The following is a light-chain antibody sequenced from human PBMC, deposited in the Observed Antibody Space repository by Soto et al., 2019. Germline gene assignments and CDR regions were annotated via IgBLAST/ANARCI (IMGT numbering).Light chain of an antibody. CDR2: DAS. V-gene: IGKV3-11*01. J-gene: IGKJ5*01. CDR1: QSFSNNY. CDR3: QQSSNWPPKIT. Sequence: EIVLTQSPATLSLSPGDRYTLSCRASQSFSNNYLAWYQQKPGQAPSLLIYDASNRATGIPARSSGSGSGTDFTLTISSLEPEDFAVYYCQQSSNWPPKITLGTGTRVEI.